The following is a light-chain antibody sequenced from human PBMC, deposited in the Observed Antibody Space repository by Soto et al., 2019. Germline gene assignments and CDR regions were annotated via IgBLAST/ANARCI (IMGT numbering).Light chain of an antibody. Sequence: IVLTQSPFTLALSPGERAVLSCRASQSVSTSLAWYQHKPGQAPRLFIYDASKRAPGVPARFSGSGSGTDFTLTISSLEPEDFALYYCQVRAVWPSFGQGTKVDIK. V-gene: IGKV3-11*01. CDR1: QSVSTS. CDR2: DAS. CDR3: QVRAVWPS. J-gene: IGKJ1*01.